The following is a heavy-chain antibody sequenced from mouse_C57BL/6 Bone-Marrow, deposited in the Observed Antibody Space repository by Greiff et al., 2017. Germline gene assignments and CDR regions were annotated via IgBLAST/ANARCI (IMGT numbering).Heavy chain of an antibody. Sequence: EVQVVESGGGLVKPGGSLKLSCAASGFTFSSYAMSWVRQTPETRLEWVATISDGGSYTYYPDNVKGRFTISRDNAKNNLYLQMSHLTSEDTARYYCARDRRLRRRFAYWGQGTLVTVSA. CDR1: GFTFSSYA. V-gene: IGHV5-4*01. D-gene: IGHD2-4*01. CDR2: ISDGGSYT. J-gene: IGHJ3*01. CDR3: ARDRRLRRRFAY.